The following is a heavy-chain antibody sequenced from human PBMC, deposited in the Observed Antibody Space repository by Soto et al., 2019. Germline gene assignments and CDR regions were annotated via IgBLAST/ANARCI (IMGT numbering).Heavy chain of an antibody. CDR1: GGSFSGYY. V-gene: IGHV4-34*01. Sequence: SETLSLTCAVYGGSFSGYYWSWIRQPPGKGLEWIGEINHSGSTNYDPSLKSRVTISVDTSKNQFSLKLSSVTAADTAVYYCARVGKYYYDSSGYYYVHYYYGMDVWGQGTMVTVSS. CDR2: INHSGST. D-gene: IGHD3-22*01. J-gene: IGHJ6*02. CDR3: ARVGKYYYDSSGYYYVHYYYGMDV.